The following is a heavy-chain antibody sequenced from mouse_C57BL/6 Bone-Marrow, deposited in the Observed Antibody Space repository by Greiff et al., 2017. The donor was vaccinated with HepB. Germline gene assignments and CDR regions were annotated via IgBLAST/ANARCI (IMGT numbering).Heavy chain of an antibody. Sequence: EVKLMESAGGLVQPGSSMKLSCTASGFTFSDYYMAWVRQVPEKGLEWVANINYDGSSTYYLDSLKSRFIISRDNAKNILYLQMSSLKSEDTATYYCEITTLAGYFDYWGQGTTLTVSS. D-gene: IGHD1-1*01. CDR3: EITTLAGYFDY. CDR1: GFTFSDYY. V-gene: IGHV5-16*01. J-gene: IGHJ2*01. CDR2: INYDGSST.